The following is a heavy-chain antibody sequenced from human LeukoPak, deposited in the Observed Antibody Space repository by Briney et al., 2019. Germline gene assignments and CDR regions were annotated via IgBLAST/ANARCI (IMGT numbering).Heavy chain of an antibody. J-gene: IGHJ4*02. Sequence: GGSLRLSCAASGFTFNTCTMNWVRQAPGTGLGWVSSISSGTSYIYYADSVKGRFTISRDNAKNSLYLQMNSLRAEDTAVYYCAREGLYSSGSSRDYWGQGTLVTVSS. V-gene: IGHV3-21*01. CDR2: ISSGTSYI. CDR1: GFTFNTCT. D-gene: IGHD6-19*01. CDR3: AREGLYSSGSSRDY.